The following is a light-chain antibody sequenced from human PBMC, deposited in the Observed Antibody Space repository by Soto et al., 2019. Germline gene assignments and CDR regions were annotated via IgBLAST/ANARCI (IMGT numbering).Light chain of an antibody. J-gene: IGLJ2*01. CDR2: NNS. Sequence: QAVLTQPPSASGAPGQRVTISCSGSRSNIGSQVVQWFQHLPGTAPKLLIQNNSERPSGVPDRFSGSKSGTSASLAISGLQSEYEGDYYCATWDDSLDGPVFGGGTKLTVL. V-gene: IGLV1-44*01. CDR1: RSNIGSQV. CDR3: ATWDDSLDGPV.